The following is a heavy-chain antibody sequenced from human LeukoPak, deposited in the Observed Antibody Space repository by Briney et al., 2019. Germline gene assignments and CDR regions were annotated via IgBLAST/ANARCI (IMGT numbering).Heavy chain of an antibody. Sequence: GGSLRLSCAASGFTFSSYGMHWVRQAPGKGLEWVAVIWYDGSNKYYADSVRGRFTISRDNSKNTLYLQMNSLRAEDTAVYYRARAAYSSSSTLFDYWGQGTLVTVSS. CDR1: GFTFSSYG. J-gene: IGHJ4*02. CDR2: IWYDGSNK. V-gene: IGHV3-33*01. D-gene: IGHD6-6*01. CDR3: ARAAYSSSSTLFDY.